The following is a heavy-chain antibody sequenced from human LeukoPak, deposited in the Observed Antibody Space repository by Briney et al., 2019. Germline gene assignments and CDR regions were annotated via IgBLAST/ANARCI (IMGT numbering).Heavy chain of an antibody. Sequence: PGGSLRLSCAASGFTFSDYYMSWIRQAPGKGLEWVSYISSSSSYTNYADSVKGRFTISRDNAKNSLYLQMNSLRAEDTAVYYCARVICGGDCYWPTYFDYWGQGTLVTVSS. J-gene: IGHJ4*02. CDR3: ARVICGGDCYWPTYFDY. CDR1: GFTFSDYY. D-gene: IGHD2-21*02. CDR2: ISSSSSYT. V-gene: IGHV3-11*05.